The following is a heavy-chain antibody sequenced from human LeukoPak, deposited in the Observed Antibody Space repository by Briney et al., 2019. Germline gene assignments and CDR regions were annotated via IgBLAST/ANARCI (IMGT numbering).Heavy chain of an antibody. D-gene: IGHD5-12*01. CDR3: ARQDIVADGGMDV. J-gene: IGHJ6*02. CDR1: GAFSSDSY. Sequence: SETLSLTCTVSGAFSSDSYWSWIRQPPGKGLEWIGYTHPSGNTNYSPSLKSRVTISVDTSKNQFSLKLSSVTAADTAVYYCARQDIVADGGMDVWGQGTTVTVSS. CDR2: THPSGNT. V-gene: IGHV4-4*09.